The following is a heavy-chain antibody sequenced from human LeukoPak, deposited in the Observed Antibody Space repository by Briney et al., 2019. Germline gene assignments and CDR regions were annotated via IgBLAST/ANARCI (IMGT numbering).Heavy chain of an antibody. V-gene: IGHV3-11*04. CDR1: GFTFSDYY. CDR2: ISSSGSTI. J-gene: IGHJ4*02. CDR3: ARDRGYYYDSSGYLDY. Sequence: GGSLRLSCAASGFTFSDYYMSWIRQAPGKGLEWVSYISSSGSTIYYADSVKGRFTISRDNAKSSLYLQMNSLRAEDTAVYYCARDRGYYYDSSGYLDYWGQGTLVTVSS. D-gene: IGHD3-22*01.